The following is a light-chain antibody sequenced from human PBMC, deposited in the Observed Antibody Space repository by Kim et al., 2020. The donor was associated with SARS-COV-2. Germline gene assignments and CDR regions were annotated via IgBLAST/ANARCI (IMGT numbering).Light chain of an antibody. CDR1: QSISSH. Sequence: DIQMTQSPSSLSASVGDRVTITCLTTQSISSHLNWYQQKPGRAPKLLISAASTLQGGVPSRFSGSGSETDFTLTISSLQPEDFATYCCKQSYITPFTFGPGTKVDIK. J-gene: IGKJ3*01. V-gene: IGKV1-39*01. CDR3: KQSYITPFT. CDR2: AAS.